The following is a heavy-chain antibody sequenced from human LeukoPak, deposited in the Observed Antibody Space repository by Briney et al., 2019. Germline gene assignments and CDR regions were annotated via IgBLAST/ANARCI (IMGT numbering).Heavy chain of an antibody. D-gene: IGHD7-27*01. CDR2: ISGSGEGT. Sequence: GGSLRLSCAASGFTFSNYAITWIRQAPGKGLEWVSEISGSGEGTYYGDSVKGRFTISRDNSKNTLYLQMNSLRAGDTAVYYCAREHWDFDYWGQGTLVTVSS. CDR3: AREHWDFDY. V-gene: IGHV3-23*01. CDR1: GFTFSNYA. J-gene: IGHJ4*02.